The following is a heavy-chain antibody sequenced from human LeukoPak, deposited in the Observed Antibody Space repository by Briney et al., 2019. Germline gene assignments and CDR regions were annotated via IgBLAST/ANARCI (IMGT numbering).Heavy chain of an antibody. CDR1: GYTFTNYW. V-gene: IGHV5-51*01. CDR2: IYPGNSDT. CDR3: ARRHDSGGNDY. D-gene: IGHD3-10*01. Sequence: GESLKISCKASGYTFTNYWISWVRHVPGKGLDWMGIIYPGNSDTRYSPSFQGQVTISADKSINTAYLQWSSLKASDTAMYYCARRHDSGGNDYWGQGTLVTVSS. J-gene: IGHJ4*02.